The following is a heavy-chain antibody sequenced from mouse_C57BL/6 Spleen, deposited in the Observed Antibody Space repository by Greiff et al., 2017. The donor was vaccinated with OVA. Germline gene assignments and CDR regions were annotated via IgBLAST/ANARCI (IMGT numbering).Heavy chain of an antibody. D-gene: IGHD1-1*01. CDR2: ISYSGST. CDR3: AREGVVGDWYFDV. Sequence: DVKLVESGPGMVKPSQSLSLTCTVTGYSITSGYDWHWIRHFPGNKLEWMGYISYSGSTNYNPSLKSRISITHDTSKNHFFLKLNSVTTEDTATYYCAREGVVGDWYFDVWGTGTTVTVSS. V-gene: IGHV3-1*01. CDR1: GYSITSGYD. J-gene: IGHJ1*03.